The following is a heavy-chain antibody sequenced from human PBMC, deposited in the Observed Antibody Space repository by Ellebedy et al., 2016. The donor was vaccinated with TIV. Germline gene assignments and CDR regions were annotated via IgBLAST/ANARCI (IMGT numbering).Heavy chain of an antibody. CDR1: GGSFSGYY. Sequence: SETLSLTCAVYGGSFSGYYWSWIRQPPGKGLEWIGEINHSGSTNYNPSLKSRVTIPVDTSKNQFSLKLSSVTAADTAVYYCARMGPVAGNNWFDPWGQGTLVTVSS. D-gene: IGHD6-19*01. CDR3: ARMGPVAGNNWFDP. V-gene: IGHV4-34*01. J-gene: IGHJ5*02. CDR2: INHSGST.